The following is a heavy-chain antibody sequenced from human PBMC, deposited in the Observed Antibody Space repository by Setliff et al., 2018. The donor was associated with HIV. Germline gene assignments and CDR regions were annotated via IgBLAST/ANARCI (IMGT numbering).Heavy chain of an antibody. V-gene: IGHV4-4*02. J-gene: IGHJ5*02. CDR1: GGSISSSNW. D-gene: IGHD3-22*01. CDR3: ARDMTYFYDSSGSLGWFDP. CDR2: IYYSGST. Sequence: KTSETLSLTCAVSGGSISSSNWWSWVRQPPGKGLEWIGYIYYSGSTNYNPSLKSRVTISVDTSKNQFSLKLRSVTAADTAVYYCARDMTYFYDSSGSLGWFDPWGQGTLVTAPQ.